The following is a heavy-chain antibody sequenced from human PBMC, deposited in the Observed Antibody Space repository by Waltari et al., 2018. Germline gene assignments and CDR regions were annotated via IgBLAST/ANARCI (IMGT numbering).Heavy chain of an antibody. Sequence: EVQLVQSGAEVKKPGESLKISCKGSGYSFTSYWIGWVRQMPGKGLEWMGITYPGDSYTGYSPALQGQVTISADKSISTAYLQWSSLKASDTAMYYCARRGYYGSGKYSDWFDPWGQGTLVTVSS. CDR3: ARRGYYGSGKYSDWFDP. CDR2: TYPGDSYT. V-gene: IGHV5-51*03. D-gene: IGHD3-10*01. CDR1: GYSFTSYW. J-gene: IGHJ5*02.